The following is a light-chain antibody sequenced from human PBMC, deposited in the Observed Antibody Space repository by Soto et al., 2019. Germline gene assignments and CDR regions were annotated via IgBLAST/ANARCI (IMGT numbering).Light chain of an antibody. Sequence: GDRVSITCRSSQRISDYLNWYQQMPGKAPKLLIYRASTLESGVPSGFSGSGSGTDFTLTISSLQPEDFGTYYCQQSYTIPHSFGQGTKLDIK. CDR1: QRISDY. V-gene: IGKV1-39*01. CDR3: QQSYTIPHS. J-gene: IGKJ2*01. CDR2: RAS.